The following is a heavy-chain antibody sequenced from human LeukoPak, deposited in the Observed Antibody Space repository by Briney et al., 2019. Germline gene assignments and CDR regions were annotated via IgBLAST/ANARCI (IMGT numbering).Heavy chain of an antibody. D-gene: IGHD6-13*01. CDR3: AKDQAASFDY. CDR1: GFTFSSYG. V-gene: IGHV3-30*18. Sequence: PGGSLRLSCAASGFTFSSYGMHWVRQAPGKGLEWVAVISYDGSNKYYADSVKGRFTISRDNSKNTLYLQMNSLRAEDTAVYYCAKDQAASFDYWGRGTLVTVSS. J-gene: IGHJ4*02. CDR2: ISYDGSNK.